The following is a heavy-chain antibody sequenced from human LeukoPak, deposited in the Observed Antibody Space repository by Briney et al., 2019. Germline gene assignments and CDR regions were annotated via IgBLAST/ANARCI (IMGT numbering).Heavy chain of an antibody. V-gene: IGHV4-4*07. D-gene: IGHD6-6*01. CDR2: IYSSGST. CDR3: ARENWRSKSIDFDS. Sequence: SETLSLICTVSGGSINSFYWTWIRQPAGKGLEWIERIYSSGSTNFNPSLKSRVTMSVDTSKNQFSLRLSSVTAADTAAYFCARENWRSKSIDFDSWGQGTLVTVSS. CDR1: GGSINSFY. J-gene: IGHJ4*02.